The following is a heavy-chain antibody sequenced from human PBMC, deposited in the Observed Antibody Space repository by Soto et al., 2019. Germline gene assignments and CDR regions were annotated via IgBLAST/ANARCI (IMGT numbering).Heavy chain of an antibody. CDR1: GGSISSSSYY. D-gene: IGHD3-16*01. CDR2: IYYSGST. CDR3: ASLQGERRRHNFDY. J-gene: IGHJ4*02. Sequence: SETLSLTCTVSGGSISSSSYYWGWIRQPPGKGLEWIGSIYYSGSTYYNPSLKSRVTISVDTSKNQFSLKLSSVTAADTAVYYCASLQGERRRHNFDYWGKGTLVTLSS. V-gene: IGHV4-39*01.